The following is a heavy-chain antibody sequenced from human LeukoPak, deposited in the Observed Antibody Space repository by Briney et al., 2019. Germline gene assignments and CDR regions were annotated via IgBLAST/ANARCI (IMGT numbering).Heavy chain of an antibody. Sequence: SETLSLTCTVSGGSISSYYWSWIRQPPGKGLGWIGYIYYSGSTNYNPSLKSRVTISVDTSKNQFSLKLSSVTAADTAVYYCTRDRDGYNYDDYWGQGTLVTVSS. J-gene: IGHJ4*02. CDR2: IYYSGST. CDR3: TRDRDGYNYDDY. D-gene: IGHD5-24*01. V-gene: IGHV4-59*01. CDR1: GGSISSYY.